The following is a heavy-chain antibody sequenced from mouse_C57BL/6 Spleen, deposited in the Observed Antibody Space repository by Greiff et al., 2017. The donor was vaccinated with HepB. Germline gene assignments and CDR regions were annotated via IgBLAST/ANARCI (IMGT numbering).Heavy chain of an antibody. CDR2: IRSKSSNYAT. CDR1: GFTFTTYA. CDR3: VRDDDYAWFAY. D-gene: IGHD2-4*01. Sequence: EVKLVESGGGLVQPKGSLKLSCAASGFTFTTYAMHWVRQAPGKGLEWVARIRSKSSNYATYYADSVKDSFTISRDESQSMLYLQMNNMETEDTAMYYCVRDDDYAWFAYWGQGTLVTVSA. V-gene: IGHV10-3*01. J-gene: IGHJ3*01.